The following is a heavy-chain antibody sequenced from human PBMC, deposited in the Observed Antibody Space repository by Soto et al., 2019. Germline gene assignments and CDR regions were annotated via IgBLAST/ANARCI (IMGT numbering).Heavy chain of an antibody. CDR2: INHSGST. CDR3: ARVADYGDLKFDY. CDR1: GGSFSGYY. Sequence: QVQLQQWGAGLLKPSETLSLTCAVYGGSFSGYYWSWIRQPPGKGLEWIGEINHSGSTNYNPSLKSRVTISVDTSKNQVSLKLSSVTAADTAVYYCARVADYGDLKFDYWGQGTLVTVSS. J-gene: IGHJ4*02. V-gene: IGHV4-34*01. D-gene: IGHD4-17*01.